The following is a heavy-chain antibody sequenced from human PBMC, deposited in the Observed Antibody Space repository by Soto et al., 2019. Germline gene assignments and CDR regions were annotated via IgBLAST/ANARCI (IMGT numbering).Heavy chain of an antibody. CDR1: GYTLTCYY. D-gene: IGHD6-19*01. V-gene: IGHV1-46*01. J-gene: IGHJ6*02. CDR2: INPSGGST. CDR3: ARDRQWLINYYYGMDV. Sequence: ASVKVXCKASGYTLTCYYMHWVRQATGQGLEWMGIINPSGGSTSYAQKFQGRVTMTRDTSTSTVYMELSSLRSEDTAVYYCARDRQWLINYYYGMDVWGQGTTVTVSS.